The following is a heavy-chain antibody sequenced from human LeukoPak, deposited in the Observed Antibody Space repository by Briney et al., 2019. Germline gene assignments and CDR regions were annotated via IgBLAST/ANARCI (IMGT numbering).Heavy chain of an antibody. Sequence: PSETLSLTCTVSGGSISSSSYYWGWIRQPPGKGLEWIGSIYYSGSTYYNPSLKSRVTISVDTSKNQFSLKLSSVTAADTAVYYCARGSRGITMIGDWFDPWGQGTLVTVSS. CDR3: ARGSRGITMIGDWFDP. CDR2: IYYSGST. V-gene: IGHV4-39*07. CDR1: GGSISSSSYY. J-gene: IGHJ5*02. D-gene: IGHD3-22*01.